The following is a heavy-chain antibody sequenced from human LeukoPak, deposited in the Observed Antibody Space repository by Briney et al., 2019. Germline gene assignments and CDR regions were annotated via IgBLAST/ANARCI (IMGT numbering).Heavy chain of an antibody. J-gene: IGHJ6*02. CDR1: GGSFSGYY. CDR3: ARALTYYDFWSGHNYSMDV. CDR2: INHSGST. Sequence: SETLSLTCAVYGGSFSGYYWSWIRQPPGKGLEWIGEINHSGSTNYNPSLKSRVTISVDTSKNQFSLKLSSVTAADTAVYYCARALTYYDFWSGHNYSMDVWGQGTTVTVSS. V-gene: IGHV4-34*01. D-gene: IGHD3-3*01.